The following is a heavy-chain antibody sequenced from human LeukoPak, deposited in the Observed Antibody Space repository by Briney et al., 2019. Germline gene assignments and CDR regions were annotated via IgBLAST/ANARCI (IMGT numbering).Heavy chain of an antibody. V-gene: IGHV1-18*01. CDR1: GYTFTSYG. D-gene: IGHD3-10*01. J-gene: IGHJ4*02. Sequence: ASVKVSCKASGYTFTSYGISWVRQAPGQGLEWMGWISAYNGNTNYAQKLQGRVTMTTDTSTSTGYMELRSLRSDDTAVYYCARDRWVTMVRGVIMAFDYWDQGTLVTVSS. CDR2: ISAYNGNT. CDR3: ARDRWVTMVRGVIMAFDY.